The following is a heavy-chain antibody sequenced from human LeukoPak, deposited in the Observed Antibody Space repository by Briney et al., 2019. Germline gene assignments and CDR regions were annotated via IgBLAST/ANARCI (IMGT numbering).Heavy chain of an antibody. CDR1: GFTFSSHA. D-gene: IGHD3-22*01. CDR2: ISDGGIST. J-gene: IGHJ4*02. V-gene: IGHV3-23*01. Sequence: GGSLRLSCAASGFTFSSHAMSWVRQAPGKGLEWVSGISDGGISTYYADSVKGRFTISRNNSKNTLYLQMNSLRAEDTAVYYCAKGYSAYSIDYWGQGTLVTVSS. CDR3: AKGYSAYSIDY.